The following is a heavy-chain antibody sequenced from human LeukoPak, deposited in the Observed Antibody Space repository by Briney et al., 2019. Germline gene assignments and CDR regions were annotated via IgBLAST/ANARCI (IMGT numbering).Heavy chain of an antibody. CDR2: ISSSSSYI. D-gene: IGHD3-10*01. J-gene: IGHJ4*02. Sequence: GGSLRLSCAASGFTFSSYSMNWVRQAPGKGLEWVSSISSSSSYIYYADSVKGRFTISRDNAKNSLYLQMNSLRAEDTAVYYCARHGSYGSGNYYNAPIDYWGQGTLVTISS. V-gene: IGHV3-21*01. CDR1: GFTFSSYS. CDR3: ARHGSYGSGNYYNAPIDY.